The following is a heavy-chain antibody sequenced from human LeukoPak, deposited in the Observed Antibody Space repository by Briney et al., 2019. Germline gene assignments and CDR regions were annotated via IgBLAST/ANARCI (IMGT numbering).Heavy chain of an antibody. CDR3: AKDPHDYGDYDYFDY. D-gene: IGHD4-17*01. V-gene: IGHV3-53*01. Sequence: GGSLRLSCAASGFTVSSNYMSWVRQAPGKGLEWVSVMYSGGSTYYADSVKGRFTISRDNSKNTLYLQMNSLRAEDTAVYYCAKDPHDYGDYDYFDYWGQGTLVTVSS. J-gene: IGHJ4*02. CDR2: MYSGGST. CDR1: GFTVSSNY.